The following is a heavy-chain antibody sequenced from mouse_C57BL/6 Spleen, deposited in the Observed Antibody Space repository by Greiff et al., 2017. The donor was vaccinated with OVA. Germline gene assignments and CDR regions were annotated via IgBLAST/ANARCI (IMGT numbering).Heavy chain of an antibody. J-gene: IGHJ1*03. CDR2: IYPGDGDT. D-gene: IGHD1-1*01. Sequence: QVHVRQSGPELVKPGASVKISCKASGYAFSSSWMNWVKQRPGKGLEWIGRIYPGDGDTNYNGKFKGKATLTADKSSSTAYMQLSSLTSEDSAVYFCGSSYPYWYFDVWGTGTTVTVSS. CDR1: GYAFSSSW. V-gene: IGHV1-82*01. CDR3: GSSYPYWYFDV.